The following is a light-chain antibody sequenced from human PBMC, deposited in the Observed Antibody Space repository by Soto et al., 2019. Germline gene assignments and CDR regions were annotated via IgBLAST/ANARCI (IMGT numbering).Light chain of an antibody. CDR1: GSDVGAYNY. CDR3: VSFVGGTTLI. Sequence: QSVLTQSPSASGIRGQSVTISCSGTGSDVGAYNYLSWYQHHPAKAPKLIIYEVIKRPSGVPDRCSGSKSGTTASLTVSGLQTEDEAVYYCVSFVGGTTLIFGGGTKLTVL. J-gene: IGLJ2*01. CDR2: EVI. V-gene: IGLV2-8*01.